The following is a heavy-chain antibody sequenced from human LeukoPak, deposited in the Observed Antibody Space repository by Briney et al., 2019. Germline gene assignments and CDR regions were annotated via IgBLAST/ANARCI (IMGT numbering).Heavy chain of an antibody. J-gene: IGHJ3*02. V-gene: IGHV3-15*01. CDR3: TTPTYYYDSSGPDAFDI. CDR2: IKSKTDGGTT. Sequence: PGRSLRLSCAASGFNFSNYGMHWVRQAPGKGPEWVGRIKSKTDGGTTDYAAPVKGRFTISRDDSKNTLYLQMNSLKTEDTAVYYCTTPTYYYDSSGPDAFDIWGQGTMVTVSS. CDR1: GFNFSNYG. D-gene: IGHD3-22*01.